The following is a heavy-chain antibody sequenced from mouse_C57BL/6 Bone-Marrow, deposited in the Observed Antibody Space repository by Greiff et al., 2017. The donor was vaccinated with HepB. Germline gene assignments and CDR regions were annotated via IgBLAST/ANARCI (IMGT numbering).Heavy chain of an antibody. Sequence: EVKLVESGGGLVQPGGSLSLSCAASGFTFTDYYMSWVRQPPGKALEWLVFIRNKANGYTTEYSASVKGRFTISRDNTQSILYLQRKALRAEDSATYDCERYHGYYNDYWGQGTTLTVSS. CDR2: IRNKANGYTT. CDR1: GFTFTDYY. J-gene: IGHJ2*01. V-gene: IGHV7-3*01. D-gene: IGHD2-2*01. CDR3: ERYHGYYNDY.